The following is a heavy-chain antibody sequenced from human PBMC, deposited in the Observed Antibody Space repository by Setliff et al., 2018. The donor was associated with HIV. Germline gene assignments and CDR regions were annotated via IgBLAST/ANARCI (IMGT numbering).Heavy chain of an antibody. CDR2: IYSTGST. CDR1: GASITNHY. V-gene: IGHV4-59*11. D-gene: IGHD4-17*01. CDR3: AKGAGFYGDYTFDY. Sequence: PSETLSLTCTVSGASITNHYWSWIRQSPERELEWIGYIYSTGSTNYNPSLQSRVSTSMDASKNKFSLKVTSVTSADTAVYYCAKGAGFYGDYTFDYWGQGNLVTVSS. J-gene: IGHJ4*02.